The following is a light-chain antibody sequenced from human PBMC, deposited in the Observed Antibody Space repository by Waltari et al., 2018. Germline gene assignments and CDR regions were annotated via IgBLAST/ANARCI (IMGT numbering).Light chain of an antibody. J-gene: IGLJ2*01. CDR3: QSYDSSLSGSV. Sequence: QSVLTQPPSVSGAPGQRVTISCTGSSSSIGAGYDVNWYQQLPGTAPKLPILGNSTRPSGLPDRFPGSKPCTSASLAITGLQAEDEADYYCQSYDSSLSGSVFGGGTILTVL. CDR2: GNS. V-gene: IGLV1-40*01. CDR1: SSSIGAGYD.